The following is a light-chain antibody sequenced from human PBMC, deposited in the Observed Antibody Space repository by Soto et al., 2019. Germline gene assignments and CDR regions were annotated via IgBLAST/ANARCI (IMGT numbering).Light chain of an antibody. Sequence: EIVLTQSPGTLSLSPGERATLSCRASQSVSSSYLAWYQQKPGQAPRLLIYGASSRATGIADRFSGSGSGTELTLTISSLEPEDFAVYYCQQYGSSPPYTFGQGTKLEIK. V-gene: IGKV3-20*01. J-gene: IGKJ2*01. CDR1: QSVSSSY. CDR3: QQYGSSPPYT. CDR2: GAS.